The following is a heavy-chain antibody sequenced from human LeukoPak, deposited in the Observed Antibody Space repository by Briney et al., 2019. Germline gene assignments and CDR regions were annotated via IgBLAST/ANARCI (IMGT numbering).Heavy chain of an antibody. J-gene: IGHJ3*02. CDR2: ISSSSSTI. D-gene: IGHD4-17*01. Sequence: GGSLRLSCAASGFTFSSYSMNWIRPAPGKGLPWVSYISSSSSTIYYADSVKGRFTISRDNAKNSLYLQMNSLRAEDAAVYYCARDYGDHDAFDIWGQGTMVTVSS. CDR1: GFTFSSYS. V-gene: IGHV3-48*01. CDR3: ARDYGDHDAFDI.